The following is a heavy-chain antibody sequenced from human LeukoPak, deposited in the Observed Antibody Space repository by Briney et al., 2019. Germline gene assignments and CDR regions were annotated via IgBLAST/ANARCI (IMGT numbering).Heavy chain of an antibody. Sequence: SVKVSCRASGGIFTNYIISWVRQAPGQGLEWVGGVIPVTGTTNYAQKFQDRVTITADVSSTTAYMELSSLRSEDTAVYYCARDWGLIGSTDWGGHENWFDPWGQGTLVTVSS. CDR1: GGIFTNYI. V-gene: IGHV1-69*13. J-gene: IGHJ5*02. CDR2: VIPVTGTT. D-gene: IGHD1-7*01. CDR3: ARDWGLIGSTDWGGHENWFDP.